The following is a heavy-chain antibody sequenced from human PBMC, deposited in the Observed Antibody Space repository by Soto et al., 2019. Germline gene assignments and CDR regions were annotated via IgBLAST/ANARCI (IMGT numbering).Heavy chain of an antibody. V-gene: IGHV3-21*04. Sequence: GGSLSLSCAASGFTFSSYSMNWVRQAPGKGLEWVSSISSSSSYIYYADSVKGRFTISRDNAKNSLYLQMNSLRVEDTAWYYCASSWLSDFWGQGTLVTVSS. D-gene: IGHD6-19*01. J-gene: IGHJ4*02. CDR2: ISSSSSYI. CDR3: ASSWLSDF. CDR1: GFTFSSYS.